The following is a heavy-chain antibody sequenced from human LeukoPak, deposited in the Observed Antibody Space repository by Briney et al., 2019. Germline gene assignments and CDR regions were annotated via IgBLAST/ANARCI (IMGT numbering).Heavy chain of an antibody. V-gene: IGHV3-48*01. D-gene: IGHD6-19*01. Sequence: GGSLRLSCAASGFTFSSYNMNWVRQAPGKGLEWVSYISSSSSIIYYADSVKGRFTISRDNAKNSLYLQMNSLRAEDTAVYYCARDSVAGYYFDYWGQGTLVTVSS. CDR1: GFTFSSYN. J-gene: IGHJ4*02. CDR3: ARDSVAGYYFDY. CDR2: ISSSSSII.